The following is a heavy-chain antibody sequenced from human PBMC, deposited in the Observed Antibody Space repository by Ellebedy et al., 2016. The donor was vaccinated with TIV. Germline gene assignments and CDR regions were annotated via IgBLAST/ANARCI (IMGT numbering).Heavy chain of an antibody. CDR1: GGSISSSSYY. D-gene: IGHD3-9*01. CDR3: ARGGVLTGPYGYFDY. V-gene: IGHV4-39*01. CDR2: IYYSGST. Sequence: MPSETLSLTCTVSGGSISSSSYYWGWIRQPPGKGLEWIGSIYYSGSTYYNPSLKSRVTISVDTSKNQFSLKLSSVTAADTAVYYCARGGVLTGPYGYFDYWGQGTLVTVSS. J-gene: IGHJ4*02.